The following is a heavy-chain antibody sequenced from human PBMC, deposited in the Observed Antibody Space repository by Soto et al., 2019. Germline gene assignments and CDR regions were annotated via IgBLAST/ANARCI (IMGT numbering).Heavy chain of an antibody. J-gene: IGHJ6*02. CDR1: GGTFSSYA. D-gene: IGHD3-10*01. V-gene: IGHV1-69*06. CDR2: IIPIFGTA. CDR3: ARDPYYYGSGSYPRGYYGMDV. Sequence: QVQLVQSGAEVQKPGSSVKVSCKASGGTFSSYAISWVRQAPGQGLEWMGGIIPIFGTANYAQKFQGRVTITADKSTSTAYMELSSLRSEDTAVYYCARDPYYYGSGSYPRGYYGMDVWGQGTTVTVSS.